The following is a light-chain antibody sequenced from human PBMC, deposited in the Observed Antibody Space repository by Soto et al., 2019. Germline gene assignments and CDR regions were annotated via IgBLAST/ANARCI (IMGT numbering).Light chain of an antibody. J-gene: IGKJ1*01. CDR1: QRINTN. CDR2: AAS. CDR3: TQYNNWPPLT. Sequence: EIVMTQSPATLSVSPGERVILSCRASQRINTNLAWYQYLPGQAPRLLIYAASTRTTVIPARFRGGGSRTAFTLSITSLQSEDYAVYYCTQYNNWPPLTFGQGTKVEIK. V-gene: IGKV3-15*01.